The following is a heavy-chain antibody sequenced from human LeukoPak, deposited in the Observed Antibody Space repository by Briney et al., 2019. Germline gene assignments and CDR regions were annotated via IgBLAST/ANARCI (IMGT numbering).Heavy chain of an antibody. V-gene: IGHV1-2*02. D-gene: IGHD3-22*01. CDR2: INPNSGGT. Sequence: SVKVSCKASGYTFTGYYMHWVRQAPGQGLEWMGWINPNSGGTNYAQRFQGRVTMTRDTSISTAYMELSWLTSDDTAVYYCARDSGNYDSSGTKFDYWGQGTLVTVSP. J-gene: IGHJ4*02. CDR1: GYTFTGYY. CDR3: ARDSGNYDSSGTKFDY.